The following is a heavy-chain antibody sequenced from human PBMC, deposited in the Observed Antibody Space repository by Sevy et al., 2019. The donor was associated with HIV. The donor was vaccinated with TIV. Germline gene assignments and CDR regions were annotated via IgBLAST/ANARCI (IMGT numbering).Heavy chain of an antibody. CDR1: GFTFSDHY. CDR2: TRNKANSYTT. J-gene: IGHJ6*02. Sequence: GGCLRLYCAASGFTFSDHYMDWVRQAPGKGLECVGRTRNKANSYTTKYAASVKGRFTISRDDSKNSLYLQMNSLKTDDTAVYYCARASRRDYYYGMDVWGQGITVTVSS. CDR3: ARASRRDYYYGMDV. V-gene: IGHV3-72*01.